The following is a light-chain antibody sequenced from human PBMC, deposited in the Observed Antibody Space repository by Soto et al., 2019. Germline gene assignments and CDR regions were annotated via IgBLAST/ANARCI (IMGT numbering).Light chain of an antibody. V-gene: IGLV2-11*01. Sequence: QSVLTQPRSVSGSPGQSVTISCTGTNSDVGGYDFVSWYQQHPDKAPKLMIYDVSQRPSGVPDRFSGSKSGNTASLTISGLQAEDEADYYCCSYGGTYNFRVFGGGTKVTVL. CDR2: DVS. J-gene: IGLJ3*02. CDR1: NSDVGGYDF. CDR3: CSYGGTYNFRV.